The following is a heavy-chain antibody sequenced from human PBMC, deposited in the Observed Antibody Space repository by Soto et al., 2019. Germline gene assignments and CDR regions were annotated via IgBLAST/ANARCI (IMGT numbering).Heavy chain of an antibody. CDR2: IQYSGRP. V-gene: IGHV4-61*01. CDR3: ARTDSYGRWAAWF. D-gene: IGHD3-16*01. CDR1: GDSVSSGSYF. J-gene: IGHJ4*02. Sequence: PSETLSLTCTVSGDSVSSGSYFWSWIRQPPGKGLEWIGNIQYSGRPDYNPSLQSRVTFSIDTSRNQFSLNLISVTAADTAVYYCARTDSYGRWAAWFWGQGILVTVSS.